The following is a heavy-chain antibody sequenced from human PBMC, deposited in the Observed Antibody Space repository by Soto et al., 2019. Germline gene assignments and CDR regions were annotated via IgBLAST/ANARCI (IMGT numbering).Heavy chain of an antibody. CDR1: GGTFSSYT. D-gene: IGHD2-15*01. V-gene: IGHV1-69*10. CDR3: VALCSGGSCSAFDI. J-gene: IGHJ3*02. CDR2: IIPILGIA. Sequence: SVKVSCKASGGTFSSYTISWVRQAPGQGLEWMGGIIPILGIANYAQKFQGRVTITADKSTGTAYMELSSLRSEDTAVYYCVALCSGGSCSAFDIWGQGTMVTVSS.